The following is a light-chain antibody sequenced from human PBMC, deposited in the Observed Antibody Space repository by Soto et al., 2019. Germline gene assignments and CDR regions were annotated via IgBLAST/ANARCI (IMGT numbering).Light chain of an antibody. CDR3: SSYAGSNNFFYV. J-gene: IGLJ1*01. V-gene: IGLV2-8*01. CDR2: EVS. CDR1: SSDVGGYNY. Sequence: QSALTQPPSASGSPRQSVTISCTGTSSDVGGYNYVSWYQQHPGKALKLMIYEVSKRPSGVPDRFSGSKSGNTASLTVSGLQAEDEADYYCSSYAGSNNFFYVFGTGTKLTVL.